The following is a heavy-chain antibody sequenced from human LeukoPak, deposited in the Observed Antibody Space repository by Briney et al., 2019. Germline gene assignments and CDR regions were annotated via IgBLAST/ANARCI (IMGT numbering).Heavy chain of an antibody. J-gene: IGHJ4*02. CDR2: INHSGST. Sequence: SETLSLTCAVYGGSFGGYYWSWIRQPPGKGLEWIGEINHSGSTNYNPSLKSRVTISVDTSKNQFSLKLSSVTAADTAVYYCARGRANGDYDFDYWGQGTLVTVSS. CDR3: ARGRANGDYDFDY. D-gene: IGHD4-17*01. V-gene: IGHV4-34*01. CDR1: GGSFGGYY.